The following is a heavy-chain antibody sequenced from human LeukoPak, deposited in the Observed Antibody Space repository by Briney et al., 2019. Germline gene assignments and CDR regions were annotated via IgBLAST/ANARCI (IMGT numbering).Heavy chain of an antibody. V-gene: IGHV3-21*01. CDR3: ARGGEDGSGSYSRAYLDP. Sequence: GGSLRLSCAASGFTFSSYSMNWVRQAPGKGLEWVSSISSSSSYIYYADSVKGRFTISRDNAKNSLYLQMNSLRAEDTAVYYCARGGEDGSGSYSRAYLDPWGQGTLVTVSS. J-gene: IGHJ5*02. CDR2: ISSSSSYI. D-gene: IGHD1-26*01. CDR1: GFTFSSYS.